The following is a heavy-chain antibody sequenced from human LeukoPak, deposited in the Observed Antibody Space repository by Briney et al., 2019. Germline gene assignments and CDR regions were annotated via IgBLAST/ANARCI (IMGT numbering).Heavy chain of an antibody. J-gene: IGHJ4*02. CDR2: ISNDGSNK. D-gene: IGHD3-10*01. CDR1: GFTFSNYA. V-gene: IGHV3-30*04. CDR3: AKVGSYYYGSGSLNPGIDY. Sequence: PGGSLRLSCAGSGFTFSNYAMHWVRQAPGKGLEWVAVISNDGSNKYYADSVKGRFTISRDNSKNTLYLQMNSLRAEDTAVYYCAKVGSYYYGSGSLNPGIDYWGQGTLVTVSS.